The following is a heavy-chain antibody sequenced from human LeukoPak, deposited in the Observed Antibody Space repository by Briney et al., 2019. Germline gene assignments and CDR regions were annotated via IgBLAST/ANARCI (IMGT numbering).Heavy chain of an antibody. V-gene: IGHV4-59*08. CDR3: ARGSAAEYSLDY. D-gene: IGHD5-18*01. CDR1: GGSISSYY. J-gene: IGHJ4*02. CDR2: IYYSGST. Sequence: SETLSLTCTVSGGSISSYYWSWIRQPPGKGLEWIGYIYYSGSTNYNPSLKSRVTISVDTSKNQFSLKLSSVTAADTAVYYCARGSAAEYSLDYRGQGTLVTVSS.